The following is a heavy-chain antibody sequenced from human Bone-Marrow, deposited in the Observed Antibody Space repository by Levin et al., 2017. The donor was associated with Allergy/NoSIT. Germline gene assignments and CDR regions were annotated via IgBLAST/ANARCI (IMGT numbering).Heavy chain of an antibody. D-gene: IGHD3-22*01. Sequence: GESLKISCAASGFTFSSYAMHWVRQAPGKGLEWVAVISYDGSNKYYADSVKGRFTISRDNSKNTLYLQMNSLRAEDTAVYYCARAYYYDSSFDWFDPWGQGTLVTVSS. CDR1: GFTFSSYA. CDR2: ISYDGSNK. J-gene: IGHJ5*02. V-gene: IGHV3-30-3*01. CDR3: ARAYYYDSSFDWFDP.